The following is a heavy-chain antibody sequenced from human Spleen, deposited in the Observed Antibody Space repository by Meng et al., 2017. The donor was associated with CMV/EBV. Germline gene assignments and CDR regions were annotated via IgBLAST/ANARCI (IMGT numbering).Heavy chain of an antibody. V-gene: IGHV6-1*01. CDR1: VDIVSSNIAA. Sequence: SQTLSLTCVISVDIVSSNIAAWNWIRQSPSRVLEWLGRTYFRSKWYDDYAMSVKGRITCNPDTSKNQFSLQLNSLTPDDTGVYSRARAAVAGSAMDYWGQGTLVTVSS. CDR3: ARAAVAGSAMDY. J-gene: IGHJ4*02. CDR2: TYFRSKWYD. D-gene: IGHD6-19*01.